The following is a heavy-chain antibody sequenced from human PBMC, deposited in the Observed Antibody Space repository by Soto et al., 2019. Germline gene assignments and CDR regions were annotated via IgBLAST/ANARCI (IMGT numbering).Heavy chain of an antibody. Sequence: SETLSLTCTVSGSPIRSSSHYWGWIRQSPGTGLEWIGSIDESGDSYYNPSLKSRVTIFVDTSKNQFSLKLISVTGADSAIYYCAREGGYVDYWGQGTLVTVSS. D-gene: IGHD1-1*01. V-gene: IGHV4-39*02. CDR3: AREGGYVDY. CDR1: GSPIRSSSHY. J-gene: IGHJ4*02. CDR2: IDESGDS.